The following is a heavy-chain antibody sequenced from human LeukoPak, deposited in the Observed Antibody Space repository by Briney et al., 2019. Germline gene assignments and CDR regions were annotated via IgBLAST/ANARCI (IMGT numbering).Heavy chain of an antibody. Sequence: GGSLRLSCAASGFTFSGSAMHWVRQASGKGLEWVGRIRSKANSYATAYAASVKGRFTISRDDSKNTAYLQMNSLKTEDTAVYYCSSPDKPLGYCSGGSCSLGCSWGKGTTVTISS. CDR1: GFTFSGSA. J-gene: IGHJ6*04. D-gene: IGHD2-15*01. CDR2: IRSKANSYAT. V-gene: IGHV3-73*01. CDR3: SSPDKPLGYCSGGSCSLGCS.